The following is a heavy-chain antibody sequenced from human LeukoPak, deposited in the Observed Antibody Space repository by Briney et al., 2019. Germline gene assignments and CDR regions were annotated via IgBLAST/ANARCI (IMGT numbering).Heavy chain of an antibody. D-gene: IGHD3-10*01. CDR1: GFTFSDYG. Sequence: GGSLRLSCAASGFTFSDYGIHWVRRAPGKGLEWVAVIWSDGGNKYYADSVKGRFTISRDNSRKTLYLQMNSLRAEDTAVYYCVRASGSFDYWGQGTLVTVSS. V-gene: IGHV3-33*01. CDR3: VRASGSFDY. CDR2: IWSDGGNK. J-gene: IGHJ4*02.